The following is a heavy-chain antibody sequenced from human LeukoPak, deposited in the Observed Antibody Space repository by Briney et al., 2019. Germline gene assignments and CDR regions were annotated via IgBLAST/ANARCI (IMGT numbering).Heavy chain of an antibody. J-gene: IGHJ4*02. CDR3: ARDSITFGGVIAPIDY. Sequence: GGSLRLSCAASGFTFSRHWMHWVRQAPGKGLVWVSGINSDGSITTYADSVKGRFTISRDNAKNTMYLQMNSLRAEDTAVYYCARDSITFGGVIAPIDYWGQGTLVTVSS. CDR2: INSDGSIT. V-gene: IGHV3-74*01. CDR1: GFTFSRHW. D-gene: IGHD3-16*02.